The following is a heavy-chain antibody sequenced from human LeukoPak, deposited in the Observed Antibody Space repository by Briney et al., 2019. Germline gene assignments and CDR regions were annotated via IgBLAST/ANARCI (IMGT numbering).Heavy chain of an antibody. D-gene: IGHD3-16*01. CDR2: ISPSGGST. CDR3: ARMDQWGNRKPFDY. CDR1: GYTFTSNY. J-gene: IGHJ4*02. V-gene: IGHV1-46*01. Sequence: ASVKVSCKAFGYTFTSNYMHWVRQAPGQGPEWMGVISPSGGSTTYAQKFQGRVTMTRDKSTSTVYMELSSLRSDDTAVYYCARMDQWGNRKPFDYWGQGTLVTVSS.